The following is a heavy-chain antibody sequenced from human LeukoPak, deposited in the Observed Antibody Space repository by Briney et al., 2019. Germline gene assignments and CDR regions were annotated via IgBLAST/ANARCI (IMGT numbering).Heavy chain of an antibody. CDR3: AKRAGVGANGRYFEY. J-gene: IGHJ4*02. CDR1: GFTFSNYA. CDR2: ISSSGDST. Sequence: GGSLRLSCAASGFTFSNYAMSWVRQAPGKGLEWVSTISSSGDSTYYADSVKGRFTISRDNSKNTQYLQMNSLRVEDTAIYYCAKRAGVGANGRYFEYWGQGTLVTVSA. V-gene: IGHV3-23*01. D-gene: IGHD1-26*01.